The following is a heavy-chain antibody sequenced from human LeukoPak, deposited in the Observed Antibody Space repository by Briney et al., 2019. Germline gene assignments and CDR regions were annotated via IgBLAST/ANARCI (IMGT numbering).Heavy chain of an antibody. J-gene: IGHJ4*02. CDR1: GGTFSDYS. V-gene: IGHV1-69*04. CDR3: ARDRPRARYFDY. Sequence: SVKVSCKASGGTFSDYSISWVRQAPGQGLEWMGRIIPILNVPNYAQKFEGRVTITADKSTSTAYMEPSSLKSEDTAVYFCARDRPRARYFDYWGQGTLVTVSS. CDR2: IIPILNVP. D-gene: IGHD2-15*01.